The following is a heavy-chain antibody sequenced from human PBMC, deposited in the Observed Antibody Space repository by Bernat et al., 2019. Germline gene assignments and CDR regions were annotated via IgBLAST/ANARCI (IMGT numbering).Heavy chain of an antibody. V-gene: IGHV3-23*01. CDR2: ISGSGGST. CDR1: GFTFSSYA. D-gene: IGHD6-19*01. Sequence: EVQLLESGGGLVQPGGSLRLFCAASGFTFSSYAMSWVRQAPGKGLEWVSAISGSGGSTYYADSVKGRFTISRDNSKNTLYLQMNSLRAEDPAVYYCARGRTRISGWYRIFSSFDPWGQGTLVTVSS. J-gene: IGHJ5*02. CDR3: ARGRTRISGWYRIFSSFDP.